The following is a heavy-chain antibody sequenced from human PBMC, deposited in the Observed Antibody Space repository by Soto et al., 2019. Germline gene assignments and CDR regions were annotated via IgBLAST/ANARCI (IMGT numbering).Heavy chain of an antibody. CDR1: GFTFSSYW. CDR2: IKQDGSEK. Sequence: EVQLVESGGGLVQPGGSLRLSCAASGFTFSSYWMSWVRQAPGKGLEWVANIKQDGSEKYYVDSVKGRFTISRDNAKNSLYLQMNSLRAEDTAVYYCARVPPGTPSSGWYGRYYYYYGMDVWGQGTTVTVSS. CDR3: ARVPPGTPSSGWYGRYYYYYGMDV. V-gene: IGHV3-7*03. D-gene: IGHD6-19*01. J-gene: IGHJ6*02.